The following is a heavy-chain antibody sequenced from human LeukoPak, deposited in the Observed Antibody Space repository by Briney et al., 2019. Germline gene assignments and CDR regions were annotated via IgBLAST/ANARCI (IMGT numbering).Heavy chain of an antibody. CDR2: IYAGDSDT. D-gene: IGHD5-12*01. CDR3: ARRRDSGYDRVFDY. Sequence: GESLKISCRGSGYSFTTYWIGWVRQLPGKGLEWMGIIYAGDSDTRYSPSFQGQVTISADKSISTAYLQWGSLKASDTAMYYCARRRDSGYDRVFDYWGQGTLVTVSS. J-gene: IGHJ4*02. V-gene: IGHV5-51*01. CDR1: GYSFTTYW.